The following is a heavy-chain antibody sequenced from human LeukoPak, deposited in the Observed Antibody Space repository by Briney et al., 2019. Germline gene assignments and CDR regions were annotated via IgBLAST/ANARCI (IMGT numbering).Heavy chain of an antibody. CDR2: IMQDGSET. Sequence: GSLRLSCAASGFTLSSCWVGWFRQPPGKGLEWVANIMQDGSETYYVDSVRGRFTISRDNAKNSLHLQMKSLRAEDTDVYYCARSPIDQPRWGYFFDYWGQGALVTVSS. CDR3: ARSPIDQPRWGYFFDY. V-gene: IGHV3-7*01. J-gene: IGHJ4*02. D-gene: IGHD7-27*01. CDR1: GFTLSSCW.